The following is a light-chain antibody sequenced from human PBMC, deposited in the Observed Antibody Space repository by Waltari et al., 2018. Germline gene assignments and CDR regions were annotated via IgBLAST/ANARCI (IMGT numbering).Light chain of an antibody. CDR3: QQRSSWPRT. Sequence: EIVFTQSPATLSLSPGERATLSCRASQGISSSLAWYQQKPGQAPRLLIYNASNRATGIPARFSGSGSGTDFSLTISSLDPEDFAVYYCQQRSSWPRTFGQGTKVEI. J-gene: IGKJ1*01. V-gene: IGKV3-11*01. CDR2: NAS. CDR1: QGISSS.